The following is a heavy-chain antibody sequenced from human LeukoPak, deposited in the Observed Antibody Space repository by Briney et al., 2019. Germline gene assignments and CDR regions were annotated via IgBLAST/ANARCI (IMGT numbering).Heavy chain of an antibody. CDR1: GFTFIDYP. V-gene: IGHV3-23*01. CDR2: ISPNAAQT. Sequence: PGGSLRLSCAASGFTFIDYPMTWVRQAPGKGLEWVSSISPNAAQTFYADSVRGRFTISRDNSKNTLSLQMNSLRVDGSAIYYCAHLSDEDLPNYGGQGTLVTVSS. J-gene: IGHJ4*02. D-gene: IGHD2-8*01. CDR3: AHLSDEDLPNY.